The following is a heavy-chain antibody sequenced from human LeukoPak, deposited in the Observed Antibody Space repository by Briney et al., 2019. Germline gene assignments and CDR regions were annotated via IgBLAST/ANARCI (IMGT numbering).Heavy chain of an antibody. V-gene: IGHV4-4*02. CDR1: GGSISSSNW. CDR2: IYHSGSA. Sequence: PSGTLSLTCAVSGGSISSSNWWSWVRQPPGKGLEWIGEIYHSGSANYNPSLKSRVTISVDKSKNQFSLKLSSVTAADTAVYYCARGRLRITIFGVVPLHGAGFDYWGQGTLVTVSS. D-gene: IGHD3-3*01. J-gene: IGHJ4*02. CDR3: ARGRLRITIFGVVPLHGAGFDY.